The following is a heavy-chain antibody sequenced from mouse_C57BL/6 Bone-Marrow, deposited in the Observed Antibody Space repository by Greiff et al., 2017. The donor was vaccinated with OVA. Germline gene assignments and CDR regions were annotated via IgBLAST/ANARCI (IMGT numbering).Heavy chain of an antibody. CDR2: IDPENGDT. V-gene: IGHV14-4*01. J-gene: IGHJ2*01. D-gene: IGHD4-1*01. Sequence: EVQLQQSGAELVRPGASVKLSCTASGYTFTDDYMHWVKQRPEQGLEWIGWIDPENGDTEYASKFKGKATLTADTSSNTAYLQLSSLTSEDTAVYYCTRNWAFDYWGQGTTLTVSS. CDR3: TRNWAFDY. CDR1: GYTFTDDY.